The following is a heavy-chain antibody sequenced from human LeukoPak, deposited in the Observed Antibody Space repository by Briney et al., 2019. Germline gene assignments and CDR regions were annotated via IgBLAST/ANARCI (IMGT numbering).Heavy chain of an antibody. CDR2: INTYSGNT. CDR1: GYTFTSYG. Sequence: ASVKVSCKASGYTFTSYGVTWVRQAPGQGLEWMGWINTYSGNTNYAQKLQGRVTMTTDTSTSTAYMELRSLKSDDTAIYYCARNSHGYSSGWLQFNFDYWGQGTLVTVSS. J-gene: IGHJ4*02. CDR3: ARNSHGYSSGWLQFNFDY. D-gene: IGHD6-19*01. V-gene: IGHV1-18*01.